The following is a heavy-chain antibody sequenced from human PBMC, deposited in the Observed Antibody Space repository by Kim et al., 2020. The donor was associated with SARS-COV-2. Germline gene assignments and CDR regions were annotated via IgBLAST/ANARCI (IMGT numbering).Heavy chain of an antibody. V-gene: IGHV3-7*01. Sequence: GGSLRLSCAASGFTFSNYWMSWVRQAPGKGLEWVATLRQDASGKFYVDSVKGRFTISRDNAENSLFLHMSSLRAEDTAVYYCARSISNIEAPRIRVYFHHWGQGTLVTVSS. J-gene: IGHJ1*01. CDR3: ARSISNIEAPRIRVYFHH. CDR2: LRQDASGK. D-gene: IGHD5-12*01. CDR1: GFTFSNYW.